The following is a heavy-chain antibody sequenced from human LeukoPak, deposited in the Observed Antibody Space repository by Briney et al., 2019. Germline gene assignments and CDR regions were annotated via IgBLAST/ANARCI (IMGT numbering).Heavy chain of an antibody. CDR2: IASDGGAK. Sequence: GGSLRLSCVASGFSFSNHGMNGFRKAQGKGLDWLSVIASDGGAKFYADSVKGRFTLSRDNPKNMFFLQMNLLTVEDTAIYYCAREATWGQWYFDHWGQGTPVTVSS. J-gene: IGHJ4*02. CDR1: GFSFSNHG. CDR3: AREATWGQWYFDH. V-gene: IGHV3-30*03. D-gene: IGHD6-19*01.